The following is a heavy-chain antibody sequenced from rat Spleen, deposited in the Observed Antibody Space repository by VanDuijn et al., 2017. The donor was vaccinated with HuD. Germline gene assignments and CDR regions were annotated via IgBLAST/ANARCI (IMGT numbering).Heavy chain of an antibody. J-gene: IGHJ2*01. V-gene: IGHV4-2*01. CDR1: GFNFNDYW. Sequence: EVKLVESGGGLVQPGRSLKLSCEASGFNFNDYWMGWVRQAPGKGLEWIGEINQDSSIISYTPSLKDKFTISRDNAKNTLYLQMDSLRSEDKATYYCTREAFSYDGTYYYSNWFAYWGQGVMVTVSS. D-gene: IGHD1-12*02. CDR2: INQDSSII. CDR3: TREAFSYDGTYYYSNWFAY.